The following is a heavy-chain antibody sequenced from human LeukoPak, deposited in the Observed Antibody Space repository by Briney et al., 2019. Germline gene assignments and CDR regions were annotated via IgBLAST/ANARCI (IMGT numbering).Heavy chain of an antibody. CDR3: ARDRDYYYYMDV. J-gene: IGHJ6*03. Sequence: ASVKVSCKTSGYTFGGYYIQWVRQAPGQGLEWMGWINPNSGGTNYAQKFQGRVTMTRDTSISTAYMELSRLRSDDTAVYYCARDRDYYYYMDVWGKGTTVTVSS. CDR2: INPNSGGT. CDR1: GYTFGGYY. V-gene: IGHV1-2*02.